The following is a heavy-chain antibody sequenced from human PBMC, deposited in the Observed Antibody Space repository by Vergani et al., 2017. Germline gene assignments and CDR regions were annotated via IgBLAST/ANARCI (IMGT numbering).Heavy chain of an antibody. CDR3: AGRDSYGSGSYYIGY. D-gene: IGHD3-10*01. Sequence: QVQLQESGPGLVKPSETLPLTCTVSGGSISSYYWSWIRQPPGKGLEWIGYIYYSGSTNYNPSLKSRVTISVDTSKNQFSLKLSSVTAADTAVYYCAGRDSYGSGSYYIGYWGQGTLVTVSS. V-gene: IGHV4-59*01. CDR2: IYYSGST. J-gene: IGHJ4*02. CDR1: GGSISSYY.